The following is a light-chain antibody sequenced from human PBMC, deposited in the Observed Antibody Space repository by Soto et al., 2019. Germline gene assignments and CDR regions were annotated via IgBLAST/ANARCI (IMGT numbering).Light chain of an antibody. J-gene: IGLJ2*01. CDR1: RGHSNFA. V-gene: IGLV4-69*01. CDR2: LNIDGSH. Sequence: QSVLTQSPSASASLGASVKLTCTLSRGHSNFAIAWHQQQPEKGPRYLMKLNIDGSHSKGDGIPDRFSGSNSGAERYLTIASLQSEDEADYYCQTWGTGIVVFGGGTKLTVL. CDR3: QTWGTGIVV.